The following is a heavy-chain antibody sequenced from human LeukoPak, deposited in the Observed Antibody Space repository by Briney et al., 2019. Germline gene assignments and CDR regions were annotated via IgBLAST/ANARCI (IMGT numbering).Heavy chain of an antibody. CDR2: ISYDGSNK. D-gene: IGHD6-19*01. J-gene: IGHJ4*02. Sequence: PGGSLRLSCAASGFTFSSYAMHWVRQAPGKGLEWVAVISYDGSNKYYADSVKGRFTISRDNSKNTLYLQMNSLRAEDTAVYYCARDGGKDVGARACLVPYDYWGQGTLVTVSS. CDR1: GFTFSSYA. CDR3: ARDGGKDVGARACLVPYDY. V-gene: IGHV3-30-3*01.